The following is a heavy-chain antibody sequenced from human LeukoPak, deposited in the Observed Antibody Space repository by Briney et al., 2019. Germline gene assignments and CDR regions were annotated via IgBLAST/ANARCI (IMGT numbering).Heavy chain of an antibody. J-gene: IGHJ6*03. D-gene: IGHD3-22*01. Sequence: ASVKVSCKAFGYTFTSNHMHWVRQAPGQGAEWMGVINPSGDPTTYAQKFQGRVTMTSDMSTSTVYMELSSLRSEDTAVYYCARSSGYYSSLFYMHVWGKGTTVTVSS. CDR1: GYTFTSNH. CDR3: ARSSGYYSSLFYMHV. V-gene: IGHV1-46*01. CDR2: INPSGDPT.